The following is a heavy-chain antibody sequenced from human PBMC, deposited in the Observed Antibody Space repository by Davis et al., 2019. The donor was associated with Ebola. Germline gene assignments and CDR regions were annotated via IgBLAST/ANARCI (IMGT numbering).Heavy chain of an antibody. V-gene: IGHV5-10-1*01. Sequence: GESLKISCKVSGYSFTSYWISWVRQMPGKGLEWMGRIDPSDSYTNYSPSFQGHVTISADKSISTAYLQWSSLKASDTAMYYCARLRRQLWLQEDYWGQGTLVTVSS. CDR2: IDPSDSYT. CDR1: GYSFTSYW. D-gene: IGHD5-18*01. CDR3: ARLRRQLWLQEDY. J-gene: IGHJ4*02.